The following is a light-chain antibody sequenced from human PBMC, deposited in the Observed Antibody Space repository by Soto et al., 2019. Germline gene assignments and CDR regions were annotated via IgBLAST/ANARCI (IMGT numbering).Light chain of an antibody. CDR3: QLYSSSFRCT. V-gene: IGKV3-20*01. Sequence: EIVLTQSPGTLSLSPGERATLSCRASQSVNSYHLAWYQQKAGQAPRLLIYGASSRATGIPDRFSGSGSETYFTLTISRLESEDFAVYHCQLYSSSFRCTSGQRAKLEFK. CDR2: GAS. J-gene: IGKJ1*01. CDR1: QSVNSYH.